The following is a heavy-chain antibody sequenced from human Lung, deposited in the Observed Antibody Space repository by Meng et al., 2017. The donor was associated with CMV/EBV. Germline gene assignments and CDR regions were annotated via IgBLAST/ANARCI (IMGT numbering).Heavy chain of an antibody. Sequence: GESLKISCSASGFRFSRNGMHWVRQAPGKGLEWVAFLRSDGSNKNYGDSVKGRFTIYRDNSKNTLYLQMNSLRVEDTGVYYCAKDNYDFWRFDYWGQGTLVTFSS. D-gene: IGHD3/OR15-3a*01. CDR1: GFRFSRNG. J-gene: IGHJ4*02. CDR2: LRSDGSNK. V-gene: IGHV3-30*02. CDR3: AKDNYDFWRFDY.